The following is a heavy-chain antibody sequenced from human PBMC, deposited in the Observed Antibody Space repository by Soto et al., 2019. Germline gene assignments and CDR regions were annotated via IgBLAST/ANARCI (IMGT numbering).Heavy chain of an antibody. CDR1: GFTFSDYY. J-gene: IGHJ4*02. Sequence: GGSLRLSCAASGFTFSDYYMSWIRQAPGKGLEWVAYITSSSTNFTNYADSVRGRFTISRDNARDSVYLQMNSLRPEDTAVYYCVRDRCYSGYTFWGQGTQVTVSS. V-gene: IGHV3-11*06. D-gene: IGHD5-12*01. CDR3: VRDRCYSGYTF. CDR2: ITSSSTNFT.